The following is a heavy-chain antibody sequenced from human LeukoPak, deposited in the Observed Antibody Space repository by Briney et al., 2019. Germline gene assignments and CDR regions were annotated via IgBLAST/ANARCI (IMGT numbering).Heavy chain of an antibody. J-gene: IGHJ4*02. V-gene: IGHV1-69*05. CDR1: GGTFSSYA. CDR3: ASGYVGAAADN. D-gene: IGHD6-13*01. Sequence: GASVKVSCKASGGTFSSYAISWVRQAPGQGLEWMGGIIPIFGTANYAQKFQGRVTITTDESTSTAYMELSSLRSEDTAVYYCASGYVGAAADNWGQGTLVTVSS. CDR2: IIPIFGTA.